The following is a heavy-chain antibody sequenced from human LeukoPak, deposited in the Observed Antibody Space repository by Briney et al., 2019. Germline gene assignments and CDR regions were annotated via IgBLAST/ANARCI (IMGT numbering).Heavy chain of an antibody. CDR2: IYPGDSDT. CDR1: GYTFTTYW. CDR3: ARRLHYYDIRAPGGWFDP. Sequence: GESLKISCKGGGYTFTTYWIGWVRQMPGKGLEWMGIIYPGDSDTRYSPSFQGQVTISADKSISTAYLQWSSLKASDTAIYYCARRLHYYDIRAPGGWFDPWGQGTLVTVSS. J-gene: IGHJ5*02. D-gene: IGHD3-22*01. V-gene: IGHV5-51*01.